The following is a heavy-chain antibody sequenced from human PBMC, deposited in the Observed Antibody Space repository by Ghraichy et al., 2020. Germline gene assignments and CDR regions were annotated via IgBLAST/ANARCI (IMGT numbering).Heavy chain of an antibody. CDR1: GGSISSSNW. J-gene: IGHJ4*02. CDR3: ARDLRDSSGYYYRY. CDR2: IYHSGST. D-gene: IGHD3-22*01. V-gene: IGHV4-4*02. Sequence: SETLSLTCAVSGGSISSSNWWSWVRQPPGKGLEWIGEIYHSGSTNYNPSLKSRVTISVDKSKNQFSLKLSSVTAADTAVYYCARDLRDSSGYYYRYWGQGTLVTVSS.